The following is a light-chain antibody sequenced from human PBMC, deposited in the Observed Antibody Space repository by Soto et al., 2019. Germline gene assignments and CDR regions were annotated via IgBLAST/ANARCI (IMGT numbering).Light chain of an antibody. CDR3: QAYDYSLTAFV. V-gene: IGLV1-40*01. Sequence: QSVLTQPPSVSGAPGQRVTISCTGNNPNLGAGYDVHWYQQLPGAAPKLVIFGNRNRPSGVPERFSGSKSGTSASLAITGLRAEDEADYYCQAYDYSLTAFVFGGGTQLTVL. CDR1: NPNLGAGYD. J-gene: IGLJ3*02. CDR2: GNR.